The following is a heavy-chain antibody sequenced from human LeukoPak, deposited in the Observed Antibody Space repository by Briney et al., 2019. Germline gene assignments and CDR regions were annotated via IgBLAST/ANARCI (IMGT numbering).Heavy chain of an antibody. CDR3: AGGIIAVADDAFDI. J-gene: IGHJ3*02. CDR2: IHYSGST. CDR1: GGSISSSSYY. Sequence: SETLSLTCTVSGGSISSSSYYWGWIRQPPGKGLEWIGSIHYSGSTYYNPSLKSRVTISVDTSKNQFSLKLSSVTAADTAVYYCAGGIIAVADDAFDIWGQGTMVTVSS. V-gene: IGHV4-39*07. D-gene: IGHD6-19*01.